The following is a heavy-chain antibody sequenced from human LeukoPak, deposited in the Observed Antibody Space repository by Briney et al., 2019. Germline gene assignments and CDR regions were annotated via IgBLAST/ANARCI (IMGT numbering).Heavy chain of an antibody. Sequence: PGSSLRLSCAASGFTFSSYGMHWVRQAPGKGLEWVAVIWYDGSNKYYADSVKGRFTISRDNSKNTLYLQMNSLRAEDTAVYYCATYFHDPYYFDYWGQGTLVTVSS. J-gene: IGHJ4*02. CDR2: IWYDGSNK. D-gene: IGHD3-22*01. V-gene: IGHV3-33*01. CDR1: GFTFSSYG. CDR3: ATYFHDPYYFDY.